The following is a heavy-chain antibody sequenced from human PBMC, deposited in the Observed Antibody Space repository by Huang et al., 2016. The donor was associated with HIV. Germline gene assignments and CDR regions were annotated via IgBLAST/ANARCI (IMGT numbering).Heavy chain of an antibody. D-gene: IGHD3-16*02. Sequence: EVQLLESGGGLVQPGGSLRFSCAASGFTFSSYAMSWVRQAPGKGLEWVSAISGSGGSTYYADSVKGRFTISRDNSKNTLYLQMNSLRAEDTAVYYCAKAFDDYVWGSYRRSAFDYWGQGTLVTVSS. CDR1: GFTFSSYA. J-gene: IGHJ4*02. CDR2: ISGSGGST. CDR3: AKAFDDYVWGSYRRSAFDY. V-gene: IGHV3-23*01.